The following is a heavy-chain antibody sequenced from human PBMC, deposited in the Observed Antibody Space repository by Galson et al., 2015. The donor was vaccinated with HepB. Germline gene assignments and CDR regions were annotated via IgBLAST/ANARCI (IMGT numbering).Heavy chain of an antibody. Sequence: SLRLSCAASGFTFSSYSMNWVRQAPGKGLEWVSYISSSSSTIYYADSVKGRFTISRDNAKNSLYLQMNSLRAEDTAVYYCARGGALYEKYYYGSSGRGALDIWGQGTMVTVSS. D-gene: IGHD3-22*01. J-gene: IGHJ3*02. V-gene: IGHV3-48*01. CDR1: GFTFSSYS. CDR2: ISSSSSTI. CDR3: ARGGALYEKYYYGSSGRGALDI.